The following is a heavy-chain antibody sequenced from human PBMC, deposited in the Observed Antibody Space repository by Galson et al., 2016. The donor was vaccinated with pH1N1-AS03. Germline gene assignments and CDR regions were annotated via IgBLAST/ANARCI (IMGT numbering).Heavy chain of an antibody. D-gene: IGHD2-15*01. CDR3: ARDRRDCSGGSCSHDGWFDP. V-gene: IGHV4-39*07. CDR1: GASVSHYAPY. Sequence: SETLSLTCSVSGASVSHYAPYWGWIRQAPGKGLEWIANVSARGTTYYNPSLESRLTISLDTSKNQFSLTLTSVTAADTSMYYCARDRRDCSGGSCSHDGWFDPWGQGTLVVVSS. J-gene: IGHJ5*02. CDR2: VSARGTT.